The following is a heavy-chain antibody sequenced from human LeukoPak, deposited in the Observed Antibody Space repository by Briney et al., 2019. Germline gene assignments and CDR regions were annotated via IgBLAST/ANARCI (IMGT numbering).Heavy chain of an antibody. D-gene: IGHD4-17*01. CDR2: IYSGGST. CDR1: EFIFSNYW. Sequence: GRSLRLSCAASEFIFSNYWMSWVRQAPGKGLEWVSVIYSGGSTYYADSVKGRFTISRDNSKNTLYLQMNSLRAEDTAVYYCARGGYGDDAFDYWGQGTLVTVSS. CDR3: ARGGYGDDAFDY. V-gene: IGHV3-53*01. J-gene: IGHJ4*02.